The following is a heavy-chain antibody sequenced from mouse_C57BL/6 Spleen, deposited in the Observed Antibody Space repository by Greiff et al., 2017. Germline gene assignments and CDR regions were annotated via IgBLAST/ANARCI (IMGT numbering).Heavy chain of an antibody. CDR3: ARDNDYLGARDY. D-gene: IGHD2-4*01. CDR1: GYTFTSYW. Sequence: VQLQQPGAELVKPGASVKLSCKASGYTFTSYWMHWVKQRPGRGLEWIGRIDPYSGGTKYNEKFKSKATLTVDKPSSTAYMPLRSLTSEDYAVYYGARDNDYLGARDYWGQGTSVTVSS. CDR2: IDPYSGGT. J-gene: IGHJ4*01. V-gene: IGHV1-72*01.